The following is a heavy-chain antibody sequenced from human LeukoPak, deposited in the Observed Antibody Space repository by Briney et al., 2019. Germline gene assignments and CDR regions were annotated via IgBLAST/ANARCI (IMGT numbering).Heavy chain of an antibody. J-gene: IGHJ4*02. Sequence: ASVKVSCKASGYSFTSYHMHWVRQAPGQGLEWMGIINPSGGGTTYAQKFQGRVTMTRDMSTSTVYMELRSLRSEDTAVYYCARGPGYSSGRSYYFDYWGQGTLVTVSS. D-gene: IGHD6-19*01. CDR1: GYSFTSYH. CDR3: ARGPGYSSGRSYYFDY. CDR2: INPSGGGT. V-gene: IGHV1-46*01.